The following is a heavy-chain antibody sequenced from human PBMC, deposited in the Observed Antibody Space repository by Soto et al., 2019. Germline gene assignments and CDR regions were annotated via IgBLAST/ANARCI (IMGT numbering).Heavy chain of an antibody. V-gene: IGHV4-39*01. Sequence: SETLSLTCTVSGGSISSSSYYWGWIRQPPGKGLEWIGSIYYSGSTYYNPSLKSRVTISVDTSKNQFSLKLSSVTAADTAVYYCARLRQQPYYFDYWGQGTLVTVSS. CDR3: ARLRQQPYYFDY. CDR2: IYYSGST. J-gene: IGHJ4*02. D-gene: IGHD6-13*01. CDR1: GGSISSSSYY.